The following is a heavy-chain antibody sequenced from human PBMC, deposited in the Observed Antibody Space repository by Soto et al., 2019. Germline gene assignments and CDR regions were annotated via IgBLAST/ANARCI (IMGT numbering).Heavy chain of an antibody. Sequence: GESLKISCKGSGYTFSTYWIGWVRQMPGKGLEWMGIIYPGDSDARYSPSFQGQVTISADKSISTAYLQWSSLKASDTAMYYCARGPYYYYMDVWGKGTTVTVSS. V-gene: IGHV5-51*01. J-gene: IGHJ6*03. CDR3: ARGPYYYYMDV. CDR1: GYTFSTYW. CDR2: IYPGDSDA.